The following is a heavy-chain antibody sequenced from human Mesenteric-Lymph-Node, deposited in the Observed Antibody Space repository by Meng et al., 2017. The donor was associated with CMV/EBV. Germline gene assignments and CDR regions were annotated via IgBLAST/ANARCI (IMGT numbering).Heavy chain of an antibody. Sequence: SCKASGYTFTDYNIQWMRQAPGQGLEWMGYIDPTSGDTNYAQKFQGRVTMTRDTSITTAYMELSRLRSDDTAVYYCARSGSTPMGDYWGQGTLVTVSS. V-gene: IGHV1-2*02. CDR2: IDPTSGDT. J-gene: IGHJ4*02. D-gene: IGHD1-1*01. CDR3: ARSGSTPMGDY. CDR1: GYTFTDYN.